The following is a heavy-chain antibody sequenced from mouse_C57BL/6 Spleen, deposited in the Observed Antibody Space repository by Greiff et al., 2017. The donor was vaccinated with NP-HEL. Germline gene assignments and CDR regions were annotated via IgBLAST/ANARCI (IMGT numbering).Heavy chain of an antibody. J-gene: IGHJ2*01. Sequence: VQLQQSGPELVKPGASVKISCKASGYTFTDYYMNWVKQSHGKSLEWIGDINPNNGGTSYNQKFKGKATLTVDKSSSTAYMELRSLTSEDSAVYYCARTNWDGDFDYWGQGTTLTVSS. D-gene: IGHD4-1*01. CDR2: INPNNGGT. V-gene: IGHV1-26*01. CDR3: ARTNWDGDFDY. CDR1: GYTFTDYY.